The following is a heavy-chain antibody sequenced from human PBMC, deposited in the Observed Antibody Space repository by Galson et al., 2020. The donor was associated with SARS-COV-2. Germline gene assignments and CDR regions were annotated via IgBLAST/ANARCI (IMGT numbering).Heavy chain of an antibody. J-gene: IGHJ4*02. CDR2: ISYDGSTK. V-gene: IGHV3-30-3*01. Sequence: GGSLRLSCAASGFTFSHYAMYWVRHAPGKGLEWVAFISYDGSTKYYADSVKGRVSISRDNSKNTLFLQMNGLRGEDTAVYYCARDDDDLTVHSLMDIWGQGTLVTVSS. CDR3: ARDDDDLTVHSLMDI. D-gene: IGHD3-9*01. CDR1: GFTFSHYA.